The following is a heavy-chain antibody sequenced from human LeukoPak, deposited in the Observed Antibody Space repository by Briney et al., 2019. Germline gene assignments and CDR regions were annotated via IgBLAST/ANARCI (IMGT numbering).Heavy chain of an antibody. CDR3: ARVDNMVRGIIAY. Sequence: PGGSLRLSCVASGFIFSKSWMHWVRQVPGKGLVWVARIYNDGSTTNYADSVKGRFTISRDNAANTLFLQMSSLRDDDTAVYYCARVDNMVRGIIAYWGQGTLVTVSS. CDR1: GFIFSKSW. CDR2: IYNDGSTT. J-gene: IGHJ4*02. V-gene: IGHV3-74*01. D-gene: IGHD3-10*01.